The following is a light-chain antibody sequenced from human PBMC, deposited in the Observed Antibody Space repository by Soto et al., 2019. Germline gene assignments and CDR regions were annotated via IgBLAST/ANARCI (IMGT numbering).Light chain of an antibody. V-gene: IGKV1-39*01. Sequence: DIQMTQSPSALSASVGDRVTITCRASQTISTYLNWYQQKPGKAPKLLIYAASTLQSGVTSRFSGSRSGTDFTLTISILQPEDFATYYCQQSLGIPYTFGQGTRLEIK. CDR2: AAS. CDR1: QTISTY. J-gene: IGKJ2*01. CDR3: QQSLGIPYT.